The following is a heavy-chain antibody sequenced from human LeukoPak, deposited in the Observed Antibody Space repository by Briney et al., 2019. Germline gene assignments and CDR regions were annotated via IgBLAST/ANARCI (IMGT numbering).Heavy chain of an antibody. CDR3: AREEEVTTVAFDI. CDR1: GYTFTSYG. Sequence: ASVKVSCKASGYTFTSYGISWVRQAPGQGLEWMGWISAYNGNTNYAQKLQGRVTMTRDMSTSTVYMELSSLRSEDTAVYYCAREEEVTTVAFDIWGQGTMVTASS. V-gene: IGHV1-18*01. J-gene: IGHJ3*02. D-gene: IGHD3-3*01. CDR2: ISAYNGNT.